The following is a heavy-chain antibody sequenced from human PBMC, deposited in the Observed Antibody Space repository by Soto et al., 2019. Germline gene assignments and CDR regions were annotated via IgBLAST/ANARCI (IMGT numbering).Heavy chain of an antibody. V-gene: IGHV4-34*01. J-gene: IGHJ5*02. CDR2: INHRGGA. CDR1: NGCFTDNF. CDR3: VARGMTYDLLSGPHPFEP. Sequence: SETLSLTCAAHNGCFTDNFWTWIRQSPGSGLEWIGEINHRGGATYNPSLRSRVTISIDTSKNHFSLSLRSLTAADTAVYYSVARGMTYDLLSGPHPFEPLGHGTLVTASS. D-gene: IGHD3-3*01.